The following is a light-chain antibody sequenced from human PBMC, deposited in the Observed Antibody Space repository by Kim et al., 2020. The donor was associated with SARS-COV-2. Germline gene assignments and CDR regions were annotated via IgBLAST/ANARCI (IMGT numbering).Light chain of an antibody. V-gene: IGLV4-69*01. Sequence: SVQPAYTPRTEHTRNAIAWHRRQTEKGPHYLVKVNSDGSHTKGDGVPDRFSGSGSGAARYLTISSLQSEDEGDYYCQTWGTGIYVFGTGTKVTVL. CDR2: VNSDGSH. J-gene: IGLJ1*01. CDR1: TEHTRNA. CDR3: QTWGTGIYV.